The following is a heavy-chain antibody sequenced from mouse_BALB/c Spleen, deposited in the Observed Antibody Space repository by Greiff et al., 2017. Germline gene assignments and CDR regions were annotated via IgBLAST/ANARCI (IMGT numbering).Heavy chain of an antibody. V-gene: IGHV1-7*01. CDR2: INPSTGYT. D-gene: IGHD2-3*01. J-gene: IGHJ3*01. Sequence: QVQLKQSGAELAKPGASVKMSCKASGYTFTSYWMHWVKQRPGQGLEWIGYINPSTGYTEYNQKFKDKATLTADKSSSTAYMQLSSLTSEDSAVYYCARDDGYYGFAYWGQGTLVTVSA. CDR1: GYTFTSYW. CDR3: ARDDGYYGFAY.